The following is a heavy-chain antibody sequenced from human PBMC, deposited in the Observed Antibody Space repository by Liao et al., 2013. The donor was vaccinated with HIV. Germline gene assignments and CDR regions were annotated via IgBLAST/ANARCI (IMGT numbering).Heavy chain of an antibody. CDR2: SITLGAT. J-gene: IGHJ4*02. D-gene: IGHD3-3*01. CDR1: GDSISGHH. CDR3: ARDPDLAH. Sequence: QVQLHESGPGLLKPSQPLSLTCTVSGDSISGHHWSWIRQPPREGTGVDWEVSITLGATNYNPSLKSRVSISIDRYKNQFSLWLNSVTAADTAVYFCARDPDLAHWGRGTLVSVSS. V-gene: IGHV4-59*11.